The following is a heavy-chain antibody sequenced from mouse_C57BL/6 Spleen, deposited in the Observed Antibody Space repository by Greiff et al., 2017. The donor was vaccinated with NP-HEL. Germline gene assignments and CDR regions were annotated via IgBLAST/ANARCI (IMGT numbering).Heavy chain of an antibody. V-gene: IGHV1-50*01. J-gene: IGHJ1*03. CDR2: IDPSDSYT. CDR1: GYTFTSYW. Sequence: QVQLQQPGAELVKPGASVKLSCKASGYTFTSYWMQWVKQRPGQGLEWIGEIDPSDSYTNYNQKFKGKATLTVDTSSSTAYMQLSSLTSEDSAVYYCARLGLGRYFDVWGTGTTVTVSS. D-gene: IGHD4-1*01. CDR3: ARLGLGRYFDV.